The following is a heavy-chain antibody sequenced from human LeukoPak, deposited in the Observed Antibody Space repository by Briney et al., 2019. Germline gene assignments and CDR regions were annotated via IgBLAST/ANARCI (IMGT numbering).Heavy chain of an antibody. CDR1: GFTLGSYT. Sequence: GGSLRLSCAASGFTLGSYTMNWVRQAPGKGLEWVSYISSSSSTIQYADSVKGRFTISRDNSKNTLYLQMNSLRAEDTAVYYCARDDLDYWGQGTLVTVSS. CDR2: ISSSSSTI. V-gene: IGHV3-48*01. CDR3: ARDDLDY. J-gene: IGHJ4*02.